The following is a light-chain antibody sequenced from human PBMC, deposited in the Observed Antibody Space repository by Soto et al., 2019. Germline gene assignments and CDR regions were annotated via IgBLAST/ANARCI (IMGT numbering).Light chain of an antibody. V-gene: IGKV3-20*01. CDR1: QSVSNNY. Sequence: EIVLTQSPGTLSLSPVERATLSFRASQSVSNNYLAWYQQKPGQAPRRLIYGASSGATGIPDRFSGSGSGTDFTLTISRLEPEDFAVYYCQQYSTSPTFGEGTRLEIK. CDR2: GAS. CDR3: QQYSTSPT. J-gene: IGKJ5*01.